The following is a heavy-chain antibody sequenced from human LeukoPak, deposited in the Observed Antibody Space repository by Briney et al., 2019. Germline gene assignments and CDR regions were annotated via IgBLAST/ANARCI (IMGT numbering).Heavy chain of an antibody. V-gene: IGHV4-59*07. J-gene: IGHJ1*01. CDR3: VRHYYDSGTEKGYLQH. CDR1: VGSPSSYY. Sequence: FDTLSLTCALSVGSPSSYYCSCSRQPPGAGPKGSGYIYYTVSTNYNPSLQRPITMSLDSSTNLFSLNLNSLTTADTAVYYCVRHYYDSGTEKGYLQHWGQGTRVTVSS. D-gene: IGHD3-10*01. CDR2: IYYTVST.